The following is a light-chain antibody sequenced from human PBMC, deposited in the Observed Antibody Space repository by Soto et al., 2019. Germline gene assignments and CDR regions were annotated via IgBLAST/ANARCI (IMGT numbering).Light chain of an antibody. CDR2: EVS. Sequence: QSALTQPASVSGSPGQSITISCTGTSSDVGGHNYVSWYQQHPGKAPKFMIFEVSNRPSGVSNRFSGSKSGNTASLTISGLQAEDDADYYCSSYTSTNTWVFGGVTKLTAL. CDR1: SSDVGGHNY. J-gene: IGLJ3*02. CDR3: SSYTSTNTWV. V-gene: IGLV2-14*01.